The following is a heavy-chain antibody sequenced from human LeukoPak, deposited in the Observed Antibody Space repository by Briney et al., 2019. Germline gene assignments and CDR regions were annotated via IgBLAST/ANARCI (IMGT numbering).Heavy chain of an antibody. Sequence: GGSLRLSCVVSGFTFSNYGTHWVRQAPGKGLEWVAVISYDGSNKYYADPVKGRFTISRDNSKNTLYLQMNSLRAEDMAVYYCAKEGGSGWYYFDYWGQGTLVTVSS. CDR3: AKEGGSGWYYFDY. CDR2: ISYDGSNK. J-gene: IGHJ4*02. D-gene: IGHD6-19*01. V-gene: IGHV3-30*18. CDR1: GFTFSNYG.